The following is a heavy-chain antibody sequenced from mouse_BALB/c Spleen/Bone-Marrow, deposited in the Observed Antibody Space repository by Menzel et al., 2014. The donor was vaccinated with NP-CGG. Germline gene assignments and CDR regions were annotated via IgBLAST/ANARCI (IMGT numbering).Heavy chain of an antibody. CDR2: IDPSDSYT. V-gene: IGHV1-69*02. Sequence: QVQLQQSGAELVKPGASVKLSCKASGYTFTSYWMHWVRRRPGQGLEWIGEIDPSDSYTNYNQKFKGEATLTVDKSSSTAYMQLSSLTSEDSAVYYCARYGGYFPWFAYWGQGTLVTVSA. J-gene: IGHJ3*01. D-gene: IGHD2-3*01. CDR1: GYTFTSYW. CDR3: ARYGGYFPWFAY.